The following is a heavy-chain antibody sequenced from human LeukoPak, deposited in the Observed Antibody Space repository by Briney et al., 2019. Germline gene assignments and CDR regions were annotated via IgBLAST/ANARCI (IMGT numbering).Heavy chain of an antibody. CDR1: AFTFSTR. D-gene: IGHD3-22*01. J-gene: IGHJ4*02. CDR2: ITSSSTYI. Sequence: PGGSLTLSCAASAFTFSTRMSWVRQAPGKGLEWVSSITSSSTYIYYEDSVKGRFTISRDNAKNSLYLQMNSLRAEETAVYYCARSYYYSSGYSTFDYCGEGTLVTVS. CDR3: ARSYYYSSGYSTFDY. V-gene: IGHV3-21*01.